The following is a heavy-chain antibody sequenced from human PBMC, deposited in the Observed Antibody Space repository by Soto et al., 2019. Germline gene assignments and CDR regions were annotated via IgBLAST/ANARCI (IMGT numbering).Heavy chain of an antibody. CDR1: GHISGHYG. CDR3: ARDGDQWDHGCCDN. J-gene: IGHJ4*02. CDR2: ISAHRGHT. V-gene: IGHV1-18*01. D-gene: IGHD1-26*01. Sequence: QVQLVQSAPELTKPGASVKVSCRVSGHISGHYGISWVRLRAGQGLEWMGWISAHRGHTNYAHKFRGRVTMTTDPSTATVYMELTNLLSDDTAVYFCARDGDQWDHGCCDNWGQGTLVTVSS.